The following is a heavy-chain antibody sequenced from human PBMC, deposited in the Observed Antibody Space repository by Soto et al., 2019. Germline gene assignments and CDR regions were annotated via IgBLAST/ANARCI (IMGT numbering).Heavy chain of an antibody. Sequence: GGSLRLSCAASGFTFSSYSMNWVRQAPGKGLEWVSYISSSSSTIYYADSVKGRFTISRDNAKNSLYLQMNSLRDEDTAVYYCARDWLTFGGVIYAYFDYWGQGTLVTVSS. D-gene: IGHD3-16*02. CDR1: GFTFSSYS. J-gene: IGHJ4*02. V-gene: IGHV3-48*02. CDR2: ISSSSSTI. CDR3: ARDWLTFGGVIYAYFDY.